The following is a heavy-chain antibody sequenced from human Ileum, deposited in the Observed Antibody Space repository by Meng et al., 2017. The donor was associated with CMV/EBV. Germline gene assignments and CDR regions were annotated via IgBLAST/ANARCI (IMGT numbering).Heavy chain of an antibody. CDR2: ISYDGRNR. CDR1: GFTFSRQA. Sequence: AASGFTFSRQAMHWVRQAPGEGLEWVALISYDGRNRFYADSLRGRFTISRDNSDNTLYLQMNSLIPEDTAVYYCARGNRYAHRFFDHWGQRTLVTVSS. V-gene: IGHV3-30*04. J-gene: IGHJ4*02. D-gene: IGHD2-8*01. CDR3: ARGNRYAHRFFDH.